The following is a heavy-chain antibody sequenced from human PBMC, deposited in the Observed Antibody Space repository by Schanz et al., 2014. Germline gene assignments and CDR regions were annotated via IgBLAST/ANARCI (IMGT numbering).Heavy chain of an antibody. V-gene: IGHV3-11*05. Sequence: QVQLVESGGGVVQPGRSLRLSCAAYGFTFRDYYMSWIRQAPGKGLEWVSYISGTTTYTNYADSVKGRFTISRDNAKNSLYLQMNSLRAEDTAVYYCAREQIMAAAGLVDYWGQGTLVTVSS. CDR2: ISGTTTYT. D-gene: IGHD6-13*01. CDR1: GFTFRDYY. J-gene: IGHJ4*02. CDR3: AREQIMAAAGLVDY.